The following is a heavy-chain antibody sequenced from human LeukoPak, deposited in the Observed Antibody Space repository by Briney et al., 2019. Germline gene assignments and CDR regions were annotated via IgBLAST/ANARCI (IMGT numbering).Heavy chain of an antibody. V-gene: IGHV3-23*01. CDR3: VKDRSDSGSWYAGSH. CDR2: INGGGDTT. J-gene: IGHJ4*02. CDR1: GFTFSSYA. D-gene: IGHD2-15*01. Sequence: GGSLRLSCAVSGFTFSSYAMSWVRQAPGKGLEWVSGINGGGDTTYYADSEKGRFTISRDNSKNTLYLQMNSLRAEDTAIYYCVKDRSDSGSWYAGSHWGQGTLVTVSS.